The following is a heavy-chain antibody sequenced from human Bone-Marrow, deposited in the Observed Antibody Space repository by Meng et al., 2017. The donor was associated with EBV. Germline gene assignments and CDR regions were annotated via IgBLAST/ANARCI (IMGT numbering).Heavy chain of an antibody. Sequence: QVELVQSGAGGKKPGDSVKVSCRTSGYTFSSYDVNWVRQAPGQGPEWMGWINPNSGNTGFAQKIQGRVSMTWDTYTSTAYMELRNLRSEDTAVYYCARMGYWGQGTLVTVSS. CDR1: GYTFSSYD. CDR2: INPNSGNT. J-gene: IGHJ4*02. V-gene: IGHV1-8*01. CDR3: ARMGY.